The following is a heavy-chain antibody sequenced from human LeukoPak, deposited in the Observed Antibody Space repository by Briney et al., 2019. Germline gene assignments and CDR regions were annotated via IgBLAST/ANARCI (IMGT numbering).Heavy chain of an antibody. J-gene: IGHJ6*04. CDR3: AKTYCSSTSCPGMDV. Sequence: GGSLRLSCAASGFTFSSYAMSWVRQAPGKGLEWVSAISGSGGSTYCADSVKGRFTISRDNSKNTLYLQMNSLRAEDTAVYYCAKTYCSSTSCPGMDVWGKGTTVTVSS. CDR2: ISGSGGST. CDR1: GFTFSSYA. D-gene: IGHD2-2*01. V-gene: IGHV3-23*01.